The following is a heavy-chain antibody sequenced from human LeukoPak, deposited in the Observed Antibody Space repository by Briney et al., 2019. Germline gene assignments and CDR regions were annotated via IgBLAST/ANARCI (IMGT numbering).Heavy chain of an antibody. D-gene: IGHD1-26*01. J-gene: IGHJ4*02. CDR2: VSGGESRT. CDR3: GKLGGMYLINHFDH. CDR1: GFTFSTFA. Sequence: QPGGSLRLACAASGFTFSTFAMGWVRQAPGKGLEWVSGVSGGESRTYYADSVKGRFTLSRDNSKNTLFLQMNSLRAEDTAVYYCGKLGGMYLINHFDHWGQGTLVSVSS. V-gene: IGHV3-23*01.